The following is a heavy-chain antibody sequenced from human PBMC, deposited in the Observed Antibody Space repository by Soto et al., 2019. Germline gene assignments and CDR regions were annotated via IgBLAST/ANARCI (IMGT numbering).Heavy chain of an antibody. CDR1: GFTFSSYA. J-gene: IGHJ4*02. CDR3: AKDLQQHRSPPASAFDY. V-gene: IGHV3-23*01. Sequence: LRLSCAASGFTFSSYAMSWVRQAPGKGLEWVSAISGSGGSTYYADSVKGRFTISRDNSKNTLYLQMNSLRAEDTAVYYCAKDLQQHRSPPASAFDYWGQGTLVTVSS. D-gene: IGHD6-13*01. CDR2: ISGSGGST.